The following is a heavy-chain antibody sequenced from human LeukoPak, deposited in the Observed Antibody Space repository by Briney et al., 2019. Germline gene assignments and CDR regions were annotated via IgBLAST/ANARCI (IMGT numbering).Heavy chain of an antibody. J-gene: IGHJ4*02. Sequence: SGTLSLTCAVSGGSISAHAWWTWVRQPPGKGLEWIGEIYHCGSTNYSPSLRSRVTISVDKPDNRFSLRLNSVTAAATAVYYCASRRELTGEPYWGQGTLVTVSS. CDR2: IYHCGST. CDR1: GGSISAHAW. D-gene: IGHD7-27*01. V-gene: IGHV4-4*02. CDR3: ASRRELTGEPY.